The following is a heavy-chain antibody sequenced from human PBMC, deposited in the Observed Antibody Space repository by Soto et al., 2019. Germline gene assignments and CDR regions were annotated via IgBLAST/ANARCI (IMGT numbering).Heavy chain of an antibody. CDR1: GFTFSDYA. Sequence: HPGGSLRLSCAVSGFTFSDYAMHWVRQAPGKGLEWVALIWYDGSNKYYVDSVKGRFTISRDNSKNTLYLQMNSLRAEDTAVYYCVKDHWAKGYSAAPTWGQGT. D-gene: IGHD3-22*01. CDR2: IWYDGSNK. V-gene: IGHV3-33*06. CDR3: VKDHWAKGYSAAPT. J-gene: IGHJ5*02.